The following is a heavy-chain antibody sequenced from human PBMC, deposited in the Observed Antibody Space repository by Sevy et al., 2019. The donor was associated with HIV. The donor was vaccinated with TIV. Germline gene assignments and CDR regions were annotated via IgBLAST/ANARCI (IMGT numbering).Heavy chain of an antibody. D-gene: IGHD5-12*01. CDR1: GFPFNTYS. CDR2: IERDGSKI. V-gene: IGHV3-74*03. Sequence: GGSLRLSCAASGFPFNTYSMHWVRQAPGKGLVWVSSIERDGSKIKYADSVKGRFTISRDNAESTLYLQMDSVRVEDTGVYYCVRGGAVIQWLGLGVWGQGTTVTVSS. CDR3: VRGGAVIQWLGLGV. J-gene: IGHJ6*02.